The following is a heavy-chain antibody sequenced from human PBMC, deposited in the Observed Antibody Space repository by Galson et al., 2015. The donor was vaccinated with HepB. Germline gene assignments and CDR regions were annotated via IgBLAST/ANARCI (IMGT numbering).Heavy chain of an antibody. D-gene: IGHD4-23*01. CDR3: ARGGSVVTPSEWFDP. CDR1: GFTFSSYA. CDR2: ISYDGSNK. Sequence: SLRLSCAASGFTFSSYAMHWVRQAPGKGLEWVAVISYDGSNKYYADSVKGRFTISRDNSKNTLYLQMNSLRAEDAAVYYCARGGSVVTPSEWFDPWGQGTLVTVSS. V-gene: IGHV3-30*04. J-gene: IGHJ5*02.